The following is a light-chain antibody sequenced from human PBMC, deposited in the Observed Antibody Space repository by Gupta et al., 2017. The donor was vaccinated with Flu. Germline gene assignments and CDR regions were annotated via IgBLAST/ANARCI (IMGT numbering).Light chain of an antibody. CDR1: QSVSSY. CDR2: DAS. V-gene: IGKV3-11*01. CDR3: QQRSNWPIFT. Sequence: EIVLTQSPAPLSLSPGERATLSCRASQSVSSYLAWYQQKPGQAPRLLIYDASNRATGIPARFSGSGSGTDFTLTISSLEPEDFAVYYCQQRSNWPIFTFGPGTKVDIK. J-gene: IGKJ3*01.